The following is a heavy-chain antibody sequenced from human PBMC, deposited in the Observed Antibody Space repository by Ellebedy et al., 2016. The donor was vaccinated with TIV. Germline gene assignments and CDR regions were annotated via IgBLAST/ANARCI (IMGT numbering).Heavy chain of an antibody. CDR3: ASSPRGYEIPY. J-gene: IGHJ4*02. CDR2: IYHSGST. D-gene: IGHD5-12*01. V-gene: IGHV4-39*07. Sequence: GSLRLXCNVSGGTISSTNYYWGWIRQSPEKGLEWIGSIYHSGSTYYNPSLKSRLTISLDTTKNQFSLRLDSVTAADTAVYYCASSPRGYEIPYWGQGTLVTVSS. CDR1: GGTISSTNYY.